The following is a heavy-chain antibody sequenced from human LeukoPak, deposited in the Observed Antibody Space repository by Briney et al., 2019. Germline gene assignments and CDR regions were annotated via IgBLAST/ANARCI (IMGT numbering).Heavy chain of an antibody. CDR1: GFTFSRFW. J-gene: IGHJ4*02. CDR3: AREGVGYFDY. Sequence: GGSLRLSCAASGFTFSRFWMTWVRQAPGKGLEWVANIKQDGSEKYYVDSVKGRFTISRDNAKNSLYLQMNSLRAEDTAVYYCAREGVGYFDYWGQGTLVTVSS. CDR2: IKQDGSEK. V-gene: IGHV3-7*01. D-gene: IGHD1-26*01.